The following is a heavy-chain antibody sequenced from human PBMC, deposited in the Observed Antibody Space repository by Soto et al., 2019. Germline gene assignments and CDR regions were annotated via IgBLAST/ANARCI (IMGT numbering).Heavy chain of an antibody. CDR1: GFTFSSYG. CDR2: ISYDGSNK. CDR3: AKVSGGLAYYYYYYGMDV. D-gene: IGHD3-3*02. Sequence: GGSLRLSCAASGFTFSSYGMHRVRQAPGKGLEWVAVISYDGSNKYYADSVKGRFTISRDNSKNTLYLQMNSLRAEDTAVYYCAKVSGGLAYYYYYYGMDVWGQGTTVTAP. J-gene: IGHJ6*02. V-gene: IGHV3-30*18.